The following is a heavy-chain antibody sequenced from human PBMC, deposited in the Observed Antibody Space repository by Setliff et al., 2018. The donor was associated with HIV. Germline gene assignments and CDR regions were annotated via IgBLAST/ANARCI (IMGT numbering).Heavy chain of an antibody. V-gene: IGHV1-3*01. Sequence: ASVKVSCKASGYTFTAYAMHWVRQAPGQRLEWMGWINAGNGNTKYSQRFQGRVTITRDTSASTAYMVLSSLTSEDTAVYYCARGGAREYQLLYNYFDPWGQGTLVTVSS. J-gene: IGHJ5*02. CDR2: INAGNGNT. D-gene: IGHD2-2*01. CDR1: GYTFTAYA. CDR3: ARGGAREYQLLYNYFDP.